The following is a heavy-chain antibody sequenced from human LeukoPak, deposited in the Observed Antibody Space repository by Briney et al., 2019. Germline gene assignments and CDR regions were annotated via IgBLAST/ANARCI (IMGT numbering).Heavy chain of an antibody. J-gene: IGHJ4*02. CDR1: GFTFSSYS. V-gene: IGHV3-48*01. Sequence: PGGSLRLSCAASGFTFSSYSMNWVRQAPGKGLEWVSYISSSSSTIYYADSVKGRFTISRDNAKNSLYLQMNSLRAEDTAVYYCARDSGQLELRGDYWGQGTLVTVSS. CDR2: ISSSSSTI. D-gene: IGHD1-7*01. CDR3: ARDSGQLELRGDY.